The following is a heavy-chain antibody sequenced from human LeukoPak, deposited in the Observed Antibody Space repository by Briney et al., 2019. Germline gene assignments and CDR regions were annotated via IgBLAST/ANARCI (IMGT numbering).Heavy chain of an antibody. J-gene: IGHJ6*03. CDR1: EFTFSNYG. V-gene: IGHV3-30*18. CDR3: AKHPGDFTGIVNYYYMDV. D-gene: IGHD1-26*01. Sequence: PGGSLRLSCNIYEFTFSNYGMHWVRQAPGKGLEWVAIISYDGSNKYYTDSVKGRFTISRDNTKNTLFLQMNSLRAEDTAVYYCAKHPGDFTGIVNYYYMDVWGKGTTVTVSS. CDR2: ISYDGSNK.